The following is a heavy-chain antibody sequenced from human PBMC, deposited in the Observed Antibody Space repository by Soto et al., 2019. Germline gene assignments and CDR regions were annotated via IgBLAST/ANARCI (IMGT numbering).Heavy chain of an antibody. CDR3: AKRLGYSMDF. Sequence: EVQLLESGGGLVQPGGSLRLSCAASGFTFSSHDMRWVRQAPGKGLEWVSTIHKSGDRTYYADSVKGRFTISRDNSKNTLYLQMNSLRAEDSAIYYCAKRLGYSMDFWVTGPRSPSP. CDR2: IHKSGDRT. CDR1: GFTFSSHD. J-gene: IGHJ6*03. V-gene: IGHV3-23*01. D-gene: IGHD5-12*01.